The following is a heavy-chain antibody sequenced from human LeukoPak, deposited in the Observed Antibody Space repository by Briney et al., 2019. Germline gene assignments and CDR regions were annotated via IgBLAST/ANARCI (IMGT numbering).Heavy chain of an antibody. CDR2: IYYSGST. CDR1: GGSISSGGYY. Sequence: PSETQSLTCTVSGGSISSGGYYWSWIRQHPGKGLEWIEYIYYSGSTYYNPSLKSRVTISVDTSKNQFSLKLSSVTAADTAVYYCARGWPITYYYDSGGYSFDHWGQGTLVTVSS. J-gene: IGHJ4*02. V-gene: IGHV4-31*03. CDR3: ARGWPITYYYDSGGYSFDH. D-gene: IGHD3-22*01.